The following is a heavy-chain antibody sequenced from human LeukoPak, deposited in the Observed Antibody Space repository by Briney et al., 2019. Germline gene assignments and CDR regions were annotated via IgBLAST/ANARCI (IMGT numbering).Heavy chain of an antibody. CDR2: IKHDGSEK. J-gene: IGHJ4*02. CDR3: ARGRYCSGGSCHYFDY. V-gene: IGHV3-7*01. D-gene: IGHD2-15*01. CDR1: GLTFSSYW. Sequence: GGSLRLSCAASGLTFSSYWMNWVRQAPGKGLEWVANIKHDGSEKYYVDSVKGRFTISRDNAKNSLYLQMNSLRAEDTAVYYCARGRYCSGGSCHYFDYWGQGTLVTVSS.